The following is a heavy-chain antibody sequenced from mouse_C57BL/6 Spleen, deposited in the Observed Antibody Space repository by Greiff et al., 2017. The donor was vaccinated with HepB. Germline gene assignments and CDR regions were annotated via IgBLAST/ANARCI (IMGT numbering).Heavy chain of an antibody. V-gene: IGHV1-50*01. Sequence: QVQLQQSGAELVKPGASVKLSCKASGYTFTSYWMQWVKQRPGQGLEWIGEIDPSDSYTNYNQKFKGKATLTVDTSSSTAYMQLSSLTSEDSAVYYCVYGNYRSYFDYWGQGTTLTVSS. CDR3: VYGNYRSYFDY. D-gene: IGHD2-1*01. J-gene: IGHJ2*01. CDR2: IDPSDSYT. CDR1: GYTFTSYW.